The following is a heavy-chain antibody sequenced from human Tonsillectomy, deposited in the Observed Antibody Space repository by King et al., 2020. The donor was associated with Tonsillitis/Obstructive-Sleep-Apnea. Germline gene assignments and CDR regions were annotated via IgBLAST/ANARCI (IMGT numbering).Heavy chain of an antibody. CDR1: GGSISSYY. CDR3: ARARGCGGDCYVFDY. D-gene: IGHD2-21*01. V-gene: IGHV4-59*01. CDR2: IYYSGST. J-gene: IGHJ4*02. Sequence: QLQESGPGLVKPSETLSLTCTVSGGSISSYYWSWIRQPPGKGLEWIGYIYYSGSTNYNPSLKSRVTISVDTSKNQFSLKLSSVTAADTAVYYCARARGCGGDCYVFDYWGQGTLVTVSS.